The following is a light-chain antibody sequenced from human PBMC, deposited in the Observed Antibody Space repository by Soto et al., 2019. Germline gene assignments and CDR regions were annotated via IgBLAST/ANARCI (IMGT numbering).Light chain of an antibody. CDR3: QQRSCWLLT. CDR2: DAS. CDR1: QRVTNY. Sequence: EVVLTQSPATLSLSPGERATLSCRTSQRVTNYLAWYQHKPGQSPRLLIYDASNRATGIPARFSCRVSGTDFTLTISSLEPADVAVYYCQQRSCWLLTFGGGTKVQIK. V-gene: IGKV3-11*01. J-gene: IGKJ4*01.